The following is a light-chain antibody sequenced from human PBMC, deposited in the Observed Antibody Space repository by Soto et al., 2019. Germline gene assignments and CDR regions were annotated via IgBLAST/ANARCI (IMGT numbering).Light chain of an antibody. CDR2: EVS. CDR3: NSYTTSTTAV. CDR1: TSDVGGYNY. Sequence: QSVLTQPASVSGSPGQSITISCTGTTSDVGGYNYVSWYQQHPGKAPKLLIYEVSNRPSGVSNRFSGSKSGNTAYLTISGLQTEDEADYYCNSYTTSTTAVFGGGTQLTVL. V-gene: IGLV2-14*01. J-gene: IGLJ3*02.